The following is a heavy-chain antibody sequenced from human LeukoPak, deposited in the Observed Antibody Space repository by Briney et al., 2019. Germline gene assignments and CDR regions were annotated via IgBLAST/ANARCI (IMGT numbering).Heavy chain of an antibody. J-gene: IGHJ4*02. D-gene: IGHD4-17*01. CDR3: AKVPRLTTGY. V-gene: IGHV3-23*01. CDR2: ITESSGST. CDR1: GFTFGSYT. Sequence: PGGSLRLSCAASGFTFGSYTMSWVRQAPGKGLEWVSFITESSGSTYYADSVKGRSTISRDNSKNALYLQMNSLRAEDTAVYYCAKVPRLTTGYWGQGTLVTVSS.